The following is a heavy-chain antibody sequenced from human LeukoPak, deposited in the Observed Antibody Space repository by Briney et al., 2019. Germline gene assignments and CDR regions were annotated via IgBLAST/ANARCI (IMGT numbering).Heavy chain of an antibody. Sequence: ASVKVSCKASGYTFTSYDINWVRQATGQGLEWMGWMNPSSGNTGYAQKFQGRVTMTRNTSISTAYMELSSLRSEDTAVYYCARGGLRFLEWLLADYYYYYGMDVWGQGTTVTVSS. D-gene: IGHD3-3*01. CDR1: GYTFTSYD. J-gene: IGHJ6*02. CDR3: ARGGLRFLEWLLADYYYYYGMDV. CDR2: MNPSSGNT. V-gene: IGHV1-8*01.